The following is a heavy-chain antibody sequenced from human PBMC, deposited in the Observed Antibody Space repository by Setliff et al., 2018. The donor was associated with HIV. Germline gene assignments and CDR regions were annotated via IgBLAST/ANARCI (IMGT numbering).Heavy chain of an antibody. Sequence: SETLSLTCRVYGGSITSGNYYWGWIRQAPGKGLEWIASMIYGGDTWYNPSLKSRGTIYVDTANTEISLRLSSVTAEDTAVYRCARPHSGRGGGAWFDPWGQGIQVTGS. CDR1: GGSITSGNYY. V-gene: IGHV4-39*01. D-gene: IGHD6-19*01. CDR2: MIYGGDT. J-gene: IGHJ5*02. CDR3: ARPHSGRGGGAWFDP.